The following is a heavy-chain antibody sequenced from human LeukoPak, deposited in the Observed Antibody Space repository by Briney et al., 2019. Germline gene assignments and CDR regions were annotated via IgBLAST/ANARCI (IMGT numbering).Heavy chain of an antibody. CDR1: GFTFTSYD. Sequence: ASVKVSCKASGFTFTSYDINWVRQAPGQGLEWMGWMNPNSGNTRYAQKVQGRITMTRDTSISTAYMELSSLGSEDTATYYCARARRSDNSWYDYWGQGTLVTVSS. CDR3: ARARRSDNSWYDY. J-gene: IGHJ4*02. V-gene: IGHV1-8*01. D-gene: IGHD6-13*01. CDR2: MNPNSGNT.